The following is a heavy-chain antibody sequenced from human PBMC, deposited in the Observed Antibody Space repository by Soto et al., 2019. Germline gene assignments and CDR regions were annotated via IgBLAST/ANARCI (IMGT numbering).Heavy chain of an antibody. CDR1: GFTFSHYG. V-gene: IGHV3-33*06. D-gene: IGHD3-22*01. CDR3: AKDDDTSSHFSLLDF. CDR2: SWSGGRGE. Sequence: PVGSLRLSCAASGFTFSHYGIHWVRQAPGKGLEWVGLSWSGGRGEDCADSVRGRFTISRDYSKTTVYLQMNSLRVEDTAVYYCAKDDDTSSHFSLLDFRGQGTLVTVSS. J-gene: IGHJ4*02.